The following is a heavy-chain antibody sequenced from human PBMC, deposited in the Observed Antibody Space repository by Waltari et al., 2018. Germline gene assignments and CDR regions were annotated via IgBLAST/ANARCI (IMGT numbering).Heavy chain of an antibody. CDR2: ISNTFEI. D-gene: IGHD7-27*01. CDR3: VRDLNWGFES. J-gene: IGHJ4*02. CDR1: AFPFNSYH. V-gene: IGHV3-48*04. Sequence: EVQLVESGGGLIEPGGSLRLYWSASAFPFNSYHMNWVRQAPGEGLDWLSYISNTFEIHYADSVKGRFTISRDNARNSVFLHMSSLRVDDTALYYCVRDLNWGFESWGQGTLVTVSS.